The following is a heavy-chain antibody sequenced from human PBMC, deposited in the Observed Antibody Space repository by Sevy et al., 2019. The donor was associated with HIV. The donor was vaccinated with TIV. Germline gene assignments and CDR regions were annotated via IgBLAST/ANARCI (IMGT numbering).Heavy chain of an antibody. CDR1: AFTFKSYA. CDR3: AKDQGDYIWGTYRH. J-gene: IGHJ4*02. CDR2: ISGSGGDT. V-gene: IGHV3-23*01. Sequence: GGSLSLSCAASAFTFKSYAMTWVRQAPGKGLEWISSISGSGGDTKYADSVKGRFTISRDNSKNTLYLQMNSLRAEDTAVYYCAKDQGDYIWGTYRHWGQGTLVTVSS. D-gene: IGHD3-16*02.